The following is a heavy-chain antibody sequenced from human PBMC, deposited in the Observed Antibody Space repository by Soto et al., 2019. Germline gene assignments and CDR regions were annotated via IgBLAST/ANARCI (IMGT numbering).Heavy chain of an antibody. V-gene: IGHV3-30-3*01. CDR1: GFTFSSYA. D-gene: IGHD3-10*01. CDR2: ISYDGSNK. CDR3: ARGVPVKRYSYYYGMDV. J-gene: IGHJ6*02. Sequence: QVQLVESGGGVVQPGRSLRLSCAASGFTFSSYAMHWVRQAPGKGLEWVAVISYDGSNKYYADSVKGRFTISRDNSKNTLYPQMNSLSAEDTAVYYCARGVPVKRYSYYYGMDVWGQGTTVTVSS.